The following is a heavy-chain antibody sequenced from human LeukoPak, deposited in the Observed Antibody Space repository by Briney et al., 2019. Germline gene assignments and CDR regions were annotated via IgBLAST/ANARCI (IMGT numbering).Heavy chain of an antibody. CDR1: GVTFSNYA. Sequence: GGSLRLSRAPAGVTFSNYAMTWVRQARGKGREWVANVRQDGKYKPHVAAVKGRFTISRDNAKKPPYLQMNSLRAEDTAVYYCVRENYGDYDAFDMWGQGTMVTVSS. CDR3: VRENYGDYDAFDM. J-gene: IGHJ3*02. D-gene: IGHD4-17*01. CDR2: VRQDGKYK. V-gene: IGHV3-7*01.